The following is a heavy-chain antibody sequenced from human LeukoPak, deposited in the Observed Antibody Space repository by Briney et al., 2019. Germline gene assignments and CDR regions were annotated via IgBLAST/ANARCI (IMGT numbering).Heavy chain of an antibody. D-gene: IGHD3-3*01. CDR2: IYYSGST. V-gene: IGHV4-61*01. J-gene: IGHJ3*02. CDR3: ARVPYDFWSGYAFDI. CDR1: GGSISSGSYY. Sequence: PSQTLSLTCTVSGGSISSGSYYWSWIRQPPGKGLEWIGYIYYSGSTNYNPSLKSRVTISVDTSKNQFSLKLSSVTAADTAVYYCARVPYDFWSGYAFDIWGQGTMVTVSS.